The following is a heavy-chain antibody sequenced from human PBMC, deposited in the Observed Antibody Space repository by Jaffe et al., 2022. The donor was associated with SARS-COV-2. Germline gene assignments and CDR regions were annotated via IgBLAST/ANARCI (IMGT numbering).Heavy chain of an antibody. J-gene: IGHJ6*03. CDR3: ARLGGYCSSTSCYANYYYYYMDV. V-gene: IGHV3-11*01. CDR1: GFTFSDYY. CDR2: ISSSGSTI. D-gene: IGHD2-2*01. Sequence: QVQLVESGGGLVKPGGSLRLSCAASGFTFSDYYMSWIRQAPGKGLEWVSYISSSGSTIYYADSVKGRFTISRDNAKNSLYLQMNSLRAEDTAVYYCARLGGYCSSTSCYANYYYYYMDVWGKGTTVTVSS.